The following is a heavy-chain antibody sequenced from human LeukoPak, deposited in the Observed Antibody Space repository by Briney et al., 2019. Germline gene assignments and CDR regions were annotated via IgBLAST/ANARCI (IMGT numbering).Heavy chain of an antibody. CDR3: ARVTGKYDSSGYYGSVDY. D-gene: IGHD3-22*01. Sequence: GGSLRLSCAASGFTFSSYSMNWVRQAPGKGLEWVSYISSSSSTIYYADSVKGRFTISRDNAKNSLYLQMNSLRAEDTAVYYCARVTGKYDSSGYYGSVDYWGQGTLVTVSS. CDR2: ISSSSSTI. V-gene: IGHV3-48*01. CDR1: GFTFSSYS. J-gene: IGHJ4*02.